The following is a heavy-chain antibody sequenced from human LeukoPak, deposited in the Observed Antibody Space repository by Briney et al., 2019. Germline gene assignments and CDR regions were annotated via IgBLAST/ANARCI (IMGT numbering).Heavy chain of an antibody. CDR2: MNPNSGNT. CDR1: GYTFTSYD. CDR3: ARTTYSSSWGFDY. Sequence: ASVKVSCKASGYTFTSYDINWVRQATGQGLEWMGWMNPNSGNTGYAQKFQGRVTMTRNTSISTAYMELSRLRSDDTAVYYCARTTYSSSWGFDYWGQGTLVTVSS. J-gene: IGHJ4*02. V-gene: IGHV1-8*01. D-gene: IGHD6-13*01.